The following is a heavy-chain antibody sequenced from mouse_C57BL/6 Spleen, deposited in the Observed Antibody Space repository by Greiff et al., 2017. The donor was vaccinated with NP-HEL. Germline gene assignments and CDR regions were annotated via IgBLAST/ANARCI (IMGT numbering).Heavy chain of an antibody. J-gene: IGHJ3*01. D-gene: IGHD2-3*01. CDR3: ARDDGYYERFAY. Sequence: EVKLVESGGGLVKPGGSLKLSCAASGFTFSDYGMHWVRQAPEKGLEWVAYISSGSSTIYYADTVKGRFTISKDNAKNTLFLQMTSLRSEDTAMYYCARDDGYYERFAYWGQGTLVTVSA. CDR1: GFTFSDYG. CDR2: ISSGSSTI. V-gene: IGHV5-17*01.